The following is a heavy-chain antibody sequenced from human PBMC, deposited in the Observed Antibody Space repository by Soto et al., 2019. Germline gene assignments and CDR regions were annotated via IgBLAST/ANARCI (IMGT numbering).Heavy chain of an antibody. V-gene: IGHV3-11*01. CDR3: AGGEMSTISFDY. J-gene: IGHJ4*02. CDR2: ITSDGSPI. CDR1: GFTFSDYY. Sequence: GGSLRLYCAASGFTFSDYYMSWIRQAPGKGLEWVSYITSDGSPIYYADSVRGRFTISRDSAKNSVSLQMNSLRAEDTAMYYCAGGEMSTISFDYWGQGTLVTVSS. D-gene: IGHD1-1*01.